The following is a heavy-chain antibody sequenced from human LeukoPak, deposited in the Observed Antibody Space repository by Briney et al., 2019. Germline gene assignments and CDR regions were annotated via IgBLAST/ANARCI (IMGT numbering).Heavy chain of an antibody. CDR2: IYSDNT. CDR1: GFTVSSNS. D-gene: IGHD1-26*01. J-gene: IGHJ4*02. V-gene: IGHV3-53*01. CDR3: AKDLVGATSVFDY. Sequence: GGSLRLSCTVSGFTVSSNSMSWVRQAPGKGLEWVSFIYSDNTHYSDSVKGRFTISRDNSKNTLYLQMNSLRAEDTAVYYCAKDLVGATSVFDYWGQGTLVTVSS.